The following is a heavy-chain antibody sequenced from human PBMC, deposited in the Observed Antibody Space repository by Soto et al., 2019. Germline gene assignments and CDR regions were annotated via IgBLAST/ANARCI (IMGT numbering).Heavy chain of an antibody. CDR3: ARSSNSGNDEYYFDY. Sequence: GGSLSLSCAASTFSFSTSSMNWVRPAPGKGLEWVSFISSVSSTIYYAESVKGRFTISRDNAKNSLYLQMNSLRDEDTAVYYCARSSNSGNDEYYFDYWGQGTLVTVSS. D-gene: IGHD5-12*01. V-gene: IGHV3-48*02. CDR2: ISSVSSTI. J-gene: IGHJ4*02. CDR1: TFSFSTSS.